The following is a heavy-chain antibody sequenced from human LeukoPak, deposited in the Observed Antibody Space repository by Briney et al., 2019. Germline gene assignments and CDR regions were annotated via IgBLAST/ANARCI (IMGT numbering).Heavy chain of an antibody. CDR3: ARSSLTRYYDILTGGFDY. J-gene: IGHJ4*02. V-gene: IGHV3-30-3*01. CDR2: ISYDGSNK. Sequence: GGSLRLSCAASGFTFSSYAMHWVRQAPGKGLEWVAVISYDGSNKYYADSVKGRFTISRDNSKNTLYLQMNSLRAEDTAVYYCARSSLTRYYDILTGGFDYWGQGTLVTVSS. D-gene: IGHD3-9*01. CDR1: GFTFSSYA.